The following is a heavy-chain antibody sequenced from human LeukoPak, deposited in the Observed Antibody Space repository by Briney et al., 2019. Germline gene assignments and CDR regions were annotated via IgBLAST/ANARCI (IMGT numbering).Heavy chain of an antibody. CDR2: IYSGGST. J-gene: IGHJ5*01. CDR3: AKESTVTPGNVNWFDS. CDR1: GFTVSSNY. Sequence: GGSLRLSCAASGFTVSSNYMSWGRQAPGKGLEWGSVIYSGGSTYYAESVKGRFTISRDNSKNTLYLRMKSLRAEDTAIYYCAKESTVTPGNVNWFDSWGQGTLVTVSS. V-gene: IGHV3-53*01. D-gene: IGHD4-17*01.